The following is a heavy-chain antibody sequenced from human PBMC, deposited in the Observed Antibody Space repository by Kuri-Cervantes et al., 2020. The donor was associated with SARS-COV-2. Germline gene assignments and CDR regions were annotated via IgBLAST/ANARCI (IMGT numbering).Heavy chain of an antibody. CDR3: ARYPTGSSGWYSSDAFDI. Sequence: SETLSLTCTVSGGSISSSSYYWGWIRQPPGKGLEWIGSIYYGGSTYYNPSLKSRVTISVDTSKNQFSLKLSSVTAADTAVYYCARYPTGSSGWYSSDAFDIWGQGTMVTVSS. D-gene: IGHD6-19*01. V-gene: IGHV4-39*07. CDR1: GGSISSSSYY. J-gene: IGHJ3*02. CDR2: IYYGGST.